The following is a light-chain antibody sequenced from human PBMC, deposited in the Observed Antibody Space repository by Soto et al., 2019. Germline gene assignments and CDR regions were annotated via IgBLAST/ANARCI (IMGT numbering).Light chain of an antibody. CDR3: SSYAGINNLGV. Sequence: QSALTQPPSASGSPGQSVTISCTGTSSDVGAYDYVSWYQQYPGKAPKLMIYYVNRRPSGVPDRFSGSKSGNTASLTVSGLQAEDEADYYCSSYAGINNLGVFGGGTKVTVL. CDR1: SSDVGAYDY. CDR2: YVN. J-gene: IGLJ3*02. V-gene: IGLV2-8*01.